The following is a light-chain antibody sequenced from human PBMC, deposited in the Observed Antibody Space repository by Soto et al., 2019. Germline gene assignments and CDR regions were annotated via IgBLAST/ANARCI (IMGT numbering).Light chain of an antibody. CDR1: QSISSW. V-gene: IGKV1-5*03. J-gene: IGKJ1*01. CDR3: QQYSNFAT. CDR2: KAS. Sequence: LHMTQSPSSLSASVGDRVTITCRASQSISSWLAWYQQKPGKAPKLLIYKASSLESGVPSRFSGSGSGTELTLTISSLQPDDFATYYCQQYSNFATFGQGTKVDIK.